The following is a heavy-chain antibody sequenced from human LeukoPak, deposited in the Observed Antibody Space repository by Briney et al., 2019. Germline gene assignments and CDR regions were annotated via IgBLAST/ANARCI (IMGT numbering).Heavy chain of an antibody. J-gene: IGHJ4*02. CDR2: ISSSGSTI. D-gene: IGHD1-7*01. V-gene: IGHV3-48*03. CDR3: ARSGITATTCLDY. Sequence: GGSLRLSCAASGFTFSSYEMNWVRQAPGKGLEWVSYISSSGSTIYYADSVKGRFTISRDNANNSLYLQMNSLRAEDTAVYYCARSGITATTCLDYWGQGTLVTVSS. CDR1: GFTFSSYE.